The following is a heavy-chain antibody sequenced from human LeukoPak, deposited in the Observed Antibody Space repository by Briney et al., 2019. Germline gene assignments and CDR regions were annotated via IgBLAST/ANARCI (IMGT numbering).Heavy chain of an antibody. CDR1: EFTFSRHS. CDR3: ASRTGTTGYHYYMYL. D-gene: IGHD1-7*01. V-gene: IGHV3-48*04. J-gene: IGHJ6*03. CDR2: ISSSGRTI. Sequence: GGSLRLSCEASEFTFSRHSMNWVRQSPGKGLEWVSYISSSGRTISYADSVKGRFTISRDNVKNSVDLQMNSLRAEDTAMYYCASRTGTTGYHYYMYLWGNGTTVNVSS.